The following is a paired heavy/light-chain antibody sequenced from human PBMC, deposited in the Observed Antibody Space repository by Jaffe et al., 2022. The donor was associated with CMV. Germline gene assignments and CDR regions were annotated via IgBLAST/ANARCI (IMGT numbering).Light chain of an antibody. V-gene: IGLV2-11*01. CDR2: SVT. J-gene: IGLJ3*02. CDR3: CSYAGTSTWV. CDR1: SSDVGAHDY. Sequence: QSALTQPRSVSGSPGQSVTMSCTGTSSDVGAHDYVSWYQQYPGKAPKLVIFSVTRRPSGVPDRLSGSKSGTTASLTISGLQAEDEADYYCCSYAGTSTWVFGGGTKLTVL.
Heavy chain of an antibody. Sequence: EVQLVESGGGLVQPGGSLRLSCAASGFTFSSYAMSWVRQAPGKGLEWVSAISGSGGSTYYADSVKGRFTISRDNSKNTLYLQMNSLRAEDTAVYYCAKAITYMIVVAGGPLDYWGQGTLVTVSS. CDR2: ISGSGGST. D-gene: IGHD3-22*01. J-gene: IGHJ4*02. V-gene: IGHV3-23*04. CDR1: GFTFSSYA. CDR3: AKAITYMIVVAGGPLDY.